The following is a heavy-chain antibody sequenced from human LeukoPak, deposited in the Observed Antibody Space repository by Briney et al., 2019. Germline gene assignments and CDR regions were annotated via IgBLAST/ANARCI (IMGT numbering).Heavy chain of an antibody. CDR2: IYYSGST. CDR1: GYSISSYY. D-gene: IGHD3-22*01. Sequence: SETLSLTCTVSGYSISSYYWSWIRQPTGKGLEWSGSIYYSGSTNYNPSLKSRVTISVDTSKNQFSLKLSSVTAADTAVYYCARGLSSGYYYGYYYMDVWGKGTTVTISS. J-gene: IGHJ6*03. V-gene: IGHV4-59*01. CDR3: ARGLSSGYYYGYYYMDV.